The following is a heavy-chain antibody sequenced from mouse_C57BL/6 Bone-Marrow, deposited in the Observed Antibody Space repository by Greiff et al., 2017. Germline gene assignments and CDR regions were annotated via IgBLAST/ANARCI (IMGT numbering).Heavy chain of an antibody. J-gene: IGHJ2*01. CDR1: GYSITSGYY. Sequence: EVKLMESGPGLVKPSQSLSLTCSVTGYSITSGYYWNWIRQFPGNKLEWMGYISYDGSNNYNPSLKNRISITRDTSKNQFFLKLNSVTTEDTATYYCARLRLRREFDYWGQGTTLTVSS. CDR2: ISYDGSN. V-gene: IGHV3-6*01. CDR3: ARLRLRREFDY. D-gene: IGHD2-2*01.